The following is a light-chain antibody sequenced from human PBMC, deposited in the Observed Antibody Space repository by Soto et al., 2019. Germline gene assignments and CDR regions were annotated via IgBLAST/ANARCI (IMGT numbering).Light chain of an antibody. J-gene: IGLJ1*01. CDR1: SSNIGAGYD. V-gene: IGLV1-40*01. CDR3: QSYDSTLSARYV. CDR2: GNI. Sequence: QSALTQPPSVSGAPGQRVTISCTGSSSNIGAGYDVHWYPQRPGTAPNPLIFGNINRPSGVPDRFSGSKSGTSASLAITGLQAEDEGDYYCQSYDSTLSARYVFGTGTKVTVL.